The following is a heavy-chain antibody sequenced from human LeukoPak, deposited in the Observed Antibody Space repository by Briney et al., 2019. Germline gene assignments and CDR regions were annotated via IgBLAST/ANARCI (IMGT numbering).Heavy chain of an antibody. CDR3: ARVNTAMVYGSDY. V-gene: IGHV4-34*01. D-gene: IGHD5-18*01. CDR1: GGSFSGYY. Sequence: PSETLSLTCAVYGGSFSGYYWSWIRQPPGKGLEWIGEIKHSGSTNYNPSLKSRVTISVDTSKNQFSLKLSSVTAADTAVYYCARVNTAMVYGSDYWGQGTLVTVSS. J-gene: IGHJ4*02. CDR2: IKHSGST.